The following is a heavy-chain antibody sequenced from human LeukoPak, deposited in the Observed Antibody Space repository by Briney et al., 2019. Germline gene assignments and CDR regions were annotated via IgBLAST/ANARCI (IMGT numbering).Heavy chain of an antibody. CDR1: GYSFTSYW. J-gene: IGHJ4*02. Sequence: GESLKISCKGSGYSFTSYWIGWVRQMPGKGLEWMGIIFAADSDTRYSPSFQGQVTISADKSINTAYLQWSSLKASDTAMHYCARSMGTSTSWYSIGPSDYWGQGTLVTVSS. CDR3: ARSMGTSTSWYSIGPSDY. CDR2: IFAADSDT. V-gene: IGHV5-51*01. D-gene: IGHD2-2*01.